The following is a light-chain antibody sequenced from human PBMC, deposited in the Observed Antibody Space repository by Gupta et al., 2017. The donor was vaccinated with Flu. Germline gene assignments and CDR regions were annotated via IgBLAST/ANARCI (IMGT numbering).Light chain of an antibody. Sequence: VGDRVTITCRASQSISSWLAWYQQKPGKAPKRLIYKASTLEGGVPSRFSGSASGTEFTLTISSLQPDDFATYYCQQYNSPWTFGQGTKVQIK. CDR2: KAS. CDR1: QSISSW. CDR3: QQYNSPWT. J-gene: IGKJ1*01. V-gene: IGKV1-5*03.